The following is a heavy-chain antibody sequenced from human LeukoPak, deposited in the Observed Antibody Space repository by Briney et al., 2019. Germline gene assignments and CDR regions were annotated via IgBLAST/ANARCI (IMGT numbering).Heavy chain of an antibody. Sequence: GGSLRLSCAASGFTFSSYSMNWVRQAPGKGLEWVSSISSSSSYIYYADSVKGRFTISRDNAKNSLYLQMNSLRAEDTAVYYCAREGALSGLRGYSGYDRWDYWGQGTLVTVSS. J-gene: IGHJ4*02. CDR1: GFTFSSYS. D-gene: IGHD5-12*01. CDR2: ISSSSSYI. CDR3: AREGALSGLRGYSGYDRWDY. V-gene: IGHV3-21*04.